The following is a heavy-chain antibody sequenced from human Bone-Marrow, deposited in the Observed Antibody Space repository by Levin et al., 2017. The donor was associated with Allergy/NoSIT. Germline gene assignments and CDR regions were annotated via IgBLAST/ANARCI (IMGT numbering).Heavy chain of an antibody. CDR3: ARGGSAPWSFDL. D-gene: IGHD3-16*01. Sequence: PSETLSLTCAVSGGSISSGGFSWSWIRQPPGEVLEWIGYIYDSGSTHYNPSFMSRVTISVDRSKNQFTLKLSFVTAADTAVYYCARGGSAPWSFDLWGRGTLVTVSS. V-gene: IGHV4-30-2*01. CDR1: GGSISSGGFS. CDR2: IYDSGST. J-gene: IGHJ2*01.